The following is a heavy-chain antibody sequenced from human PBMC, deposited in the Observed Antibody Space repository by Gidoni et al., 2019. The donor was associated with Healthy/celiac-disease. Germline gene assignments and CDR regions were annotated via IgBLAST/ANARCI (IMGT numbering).Heavy chain of an antibody. CDR3: ARAPNYSRYYYYYMDV. CDR1: GFTFSSYA. CDR2: ISGSGGST. V-gene: IGHV3-23*01. D-gene: IGHD4-4*01. J-gene: IGHJ6*03. Sequence: EVQLLESGGGLVQPGGSLRLSCAASGFTFSSYAMSWVRQAPGKGLEWVSAISGSGGSTYYADSVKGRFTISRDNSKNTLYLQMNSLRAEDTAVYYCARAPNYSRYYYYYMDVWGKGTTVTVSS.